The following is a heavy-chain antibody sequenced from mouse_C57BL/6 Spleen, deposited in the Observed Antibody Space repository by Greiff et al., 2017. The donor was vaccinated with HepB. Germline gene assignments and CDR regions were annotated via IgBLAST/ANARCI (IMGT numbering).Heavy chain of an antibody. CDR1: GYTFTSYW. J-gene: IGHJ2*01. V-gene: IGHV1-5*01. CDR3: TSLTGTRDYYFDY. Sequence: EVQLQQSGTVLARPGASVKMSCKTSGYTFTSYWMHWVKQRPGQGLEWIGAIYPGNSDTSYNQKFKGKAKLTAVTSASTAYMELSSLTNEDSAVYYCTSLTGTRDYYFDYWGQGTTLTVSS. CDR2: IYPGNSDT. D-gene: IGHD4-1*01.